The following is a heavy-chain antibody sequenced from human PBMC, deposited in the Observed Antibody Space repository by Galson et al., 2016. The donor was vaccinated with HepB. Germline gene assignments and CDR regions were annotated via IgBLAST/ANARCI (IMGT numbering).Heavy chain of an antibody. CDR3: ARALRGGSGYDYLLSF. CDR1: GFTFSSYA. Sequence: SLRLSCAVSGFTFSSYAMHWVRQAPGKGLEWVAFVSYDEGDKHYADSVKGRFPISRDNSRNKLLLQMNSLSGEDTAVYYCARALRGGSGYDYLLSFWGQGTLVTVSS. V-gene: IGHV3-30*04. J-gene: IGHJ4*02. D-gene: IGHD5-12*01. CDR2: VSYDEGDK.